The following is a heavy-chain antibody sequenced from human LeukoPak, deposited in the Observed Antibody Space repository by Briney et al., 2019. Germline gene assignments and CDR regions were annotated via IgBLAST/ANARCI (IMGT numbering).Heavy chain of an antibody. CDR1: GGSISSYY. J-gene: IGHJ3*02. V-gene: IGHV4-59*01. CDR3: ARYTAMVAFHAHGFDI. CDR2: IYYSGST. D-gene: IGHD5-18*01. Sequence: PSETLSLTCTVSGGSISSYYWSWIRQPPGKGLEWIGYIYYSGSTHYNPSLKSRVTISVDTSKNQFSLKLSSVTAADTAVYYCARYTAMVAFHAHGFDIWGQGTMVTVSS.